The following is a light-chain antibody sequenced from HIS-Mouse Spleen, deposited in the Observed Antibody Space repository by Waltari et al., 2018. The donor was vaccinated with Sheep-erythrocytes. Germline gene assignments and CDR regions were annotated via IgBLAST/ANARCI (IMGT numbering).Light chain of an antibody. V-gene: IGLV3-1*01. CDR2: QDS. CDR1: KLGDRY. Sequence: SYELTQPPSVSVSPGQTASITCSGEKLGDRYACCSQQKPGQSPVLVIYQDSKRASGIPERFSGSNSGNTATLTISGTQAMDEADYYCQAWDSSTEVFGGGTKLTVL. J-gene: IGLJ2*01. CDR3: QAWDSSTEV.